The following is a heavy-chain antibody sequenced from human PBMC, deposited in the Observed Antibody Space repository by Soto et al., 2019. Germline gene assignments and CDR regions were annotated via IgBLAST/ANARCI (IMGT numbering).Heavy chain of an antibody. CDR2: IIPVFGTA. V-gene: IGHV1-69*01. J-gene: IGHJ6*02. D-gene: IGHD2-2*01. Sequence: QVQLVQSGAEVKTPGSSVKVSCKASGGTFSSFLMGWVRQAPGQGLEWMGGIIPVFGTATYAQKFQGRVTITADDSTSTVYMELSGLKSEDTAVSYCILDCTSMSCYGYLGVDVWGQGTTVTVSS. CDR3: ILDCTSMSCYGYLGVDV. CDR1: GGTFSSFL.